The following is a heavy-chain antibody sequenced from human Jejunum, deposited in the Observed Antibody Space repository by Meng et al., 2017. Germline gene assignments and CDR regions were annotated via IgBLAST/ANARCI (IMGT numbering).Heavy chain of an antibody. CDR1: GFTLSGYW. CDR3: VREWSAFDY. Sequence: GESLKISCAASGFTLSGYWMHWVRQVPGKGLVWVSDLSSDGSTTRYADSVKGRFTISRDSAKNTLFLQMNSLRAEDTAVYYCVREWSAFDYWGQGNLVNGAS. V-gene: IGHV3-74*01. D-gene: IGHD2-15*01. CDR2: LSSDGSTT. J-gene: IGHJ4*02.